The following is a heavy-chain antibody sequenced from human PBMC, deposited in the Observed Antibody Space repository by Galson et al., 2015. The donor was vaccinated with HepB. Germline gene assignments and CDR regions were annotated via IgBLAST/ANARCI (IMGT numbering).Heavy chain of an antibody. V-gene: IGHV1-2*06. Sequence: SVKVSCKASGYTFTTYFLHWVRQAPGQGLERMGRINPKSGETKFAQNFQGRVTMTRDTSTTTAYMDLSGLRPDDTAVYYCARDGTGTQNYHIDVWGKGTKVTVSS. J-gene: IGHJ6*03. CDR3: ARDGTGTQNYHIDV. D-gene: IGHD1-7*01. CDR2: INPKSGET. CDR1: GYTFTTYF.